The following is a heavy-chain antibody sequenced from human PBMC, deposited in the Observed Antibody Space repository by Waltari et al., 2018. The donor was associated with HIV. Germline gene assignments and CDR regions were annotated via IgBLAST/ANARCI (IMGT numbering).Heavy chain of an antibody. D-gene: IGHD3-22*01. J-gene: IGHJ4*02. CDR1: GGSISSYY. Sequence: QVQLQESGPGLVKPSETLSLTCTVSGGSISSYYWSWIRQPPGKGLEWIGYIYYSRSTNYNPSLKSRVTIAVDTSKNQFSLKLSSVTAADTAVYYCARHAFTYYYDSSGYFSPFDYWGQGTLVTVSS. CDR3: ARHAFTYYYDSSGYFSPFDY. CDR2: IYYSRST. V-gene: IGHV4-59*08.